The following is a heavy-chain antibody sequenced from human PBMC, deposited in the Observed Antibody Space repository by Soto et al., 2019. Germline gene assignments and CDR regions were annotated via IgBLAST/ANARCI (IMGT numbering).Heavy chain of an antibody. CDR3: ARGGAEWEQDAFDI. D-gene: IGHD1-26*01. V-gene: IGHV4-59*01. CDR1: GGSISSYY. J-gene: IGHJ3*02. CDR2: IYYSGST. Sequence: SETLSLTCTVSGGSISSYYWSWIRQPPGKGLEWIGYIYYSGSTNYNPSLKSRVTISVDTSKNQFSLKLSSVTAADTAVYYCARGGAEWEQDAFDIWGQGTMVTVSS.